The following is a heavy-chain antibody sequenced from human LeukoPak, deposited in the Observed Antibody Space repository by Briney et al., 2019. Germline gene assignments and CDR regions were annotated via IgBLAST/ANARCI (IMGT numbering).Heavy chain of an antibody. CDR2: INPSGGST. CDR1: GYTFTSYY. V-gene: IGHV1-46*01. J-gene: IGHJ4*02. CDR3: ARSFLGLDYYDSSGYYTFDY. Sequence: GASVKVSCKASGYTFTSYYMHWVRQAPGQGLEWMGIINPSGGSTSYAQKFQGRVTMTRDTSTSTVYMELSSLRSEDTAVYYCARSFLGLDYYDSSGYYTFDYWGQGTLVTVSS. D-gene: IGHD3-22*01.